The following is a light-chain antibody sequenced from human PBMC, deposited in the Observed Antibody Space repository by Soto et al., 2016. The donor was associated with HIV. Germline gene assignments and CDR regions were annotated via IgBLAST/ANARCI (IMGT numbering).Light chain of an antibody. CDR3: NSRDSSGHHRF. J-gene: IGLJ1*01. V-gene: IGLV3-19*01. CDR1: SLRNYY. CDR2: GEN. Sequence: SSELTQDPAVSVALGQTVRITCQGDSLRNYYASWYRQKPGQAPVLVIYGENNRPSGISDRFSGSSSGNTASLTITGAQAEDEADYYCNSRDSSGHHRFFGTRTKVTVL.